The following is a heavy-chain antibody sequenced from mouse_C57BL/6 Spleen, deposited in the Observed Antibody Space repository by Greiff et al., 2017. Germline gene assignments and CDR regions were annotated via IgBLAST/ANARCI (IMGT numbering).Heavy chain of an antibody. V-gene: IGHV1-4*01. CDR1: GYTFTSYT. Sequence: QVQLQQSGAELARPGASVKMSCKASGYTFTSYTMHWVKQRPGQGLEWIGYINPSSGYTKYNQKFKDKATLTADKSSSTAYMQLRSLTSEDSAVYYCARKEGGYGNYERAMDYWGQGTSVTVSS. D-gene: IGHD2-1*01. CDR3: ARKEGGYGNYERAMDY. J-gene: IGHJ4*01. CDR2: INPSSGYT.